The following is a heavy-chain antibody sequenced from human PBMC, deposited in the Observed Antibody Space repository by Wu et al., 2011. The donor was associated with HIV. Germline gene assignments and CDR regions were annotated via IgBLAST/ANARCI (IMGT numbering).Heavy chain of an antibody. D-gene: IGHD2-15*01. CDR2: INPNSGGT. V-gene: IGHV1-2*02. J-gene: IGHJ2*01. CDR1: GYTFTGYY. CDR3: ARAPGGHCRGGTCQIPHWYFEL. Sequence: VQLVQSGAEVKEPGAVSEGLLQGSGYTFTGYYMHWVRQAPGQGLEWMGWINPNSGGTNYAQRFEGRVTMTRDTPTNTVYMELSSLRFEDTAVYFCARAPGGHCRGGTCQIPHWYFELWGRGTLVTVAA.